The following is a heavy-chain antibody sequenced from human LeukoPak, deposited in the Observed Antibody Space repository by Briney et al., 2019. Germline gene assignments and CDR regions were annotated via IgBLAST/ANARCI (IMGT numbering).Heavy chain of an antibody. D-gene: IGHD6-13*01. V-gene: IGHV3-23*01. CDR2: ISGGGST. CDR1: GFTFNNYA. CDR3: ARDGSSWYTFDY. Sequence: GGSLRLSCAASGFTFNNYAMTWVRQAPGKGLEWVSAISGGGSTYYADSVKGRFTISRDNSKNTLYLQMNSLRAEDTALYYCARDGSSWYTFDYWGQGTLVTVSS. J-gene: IGHJ4*02.